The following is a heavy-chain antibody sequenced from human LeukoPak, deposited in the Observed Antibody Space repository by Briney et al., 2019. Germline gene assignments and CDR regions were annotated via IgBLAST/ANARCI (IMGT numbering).Heavy chain of an antibody. CDR1: GYTFTSYY. CDR2: INPSGGST. Sequence: ASVKVSCKASGYTFTSYYMHWVRQAPGQGLEWMGIINPSGGSTSYAQKFQGRVTMTRDTSTSTVYMELSSLRSEDTAVYYCARDLGFGELLSSFDPWGQGTLVTVSS. J-gene: IGHJ5*02. V-gene: IGHV1-46*01. D-gene: IGHD3-10*01. CDR3: ARDLGFGELLSSFDP.